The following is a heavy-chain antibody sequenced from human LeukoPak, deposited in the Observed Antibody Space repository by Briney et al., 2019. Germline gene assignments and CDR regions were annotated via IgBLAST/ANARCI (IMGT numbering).Heavy chain of an antibody. CDR3: ARHYSSSWSSGWFDP. CDR1: GGSISTYY. Sequence: SETLSLTCTVSGGSISTYYWSWLRQPPGKGLEWIGYIYNSGSIDYNPSLKSRVTISVDTSRNQFSLKLSSVTAADTAVYYCARHYSSSWSSGWFDPWGQGTLVTVSS. J-gene: IGHJ5*02. V-gene: IGHV4-59*08. D-gene: IGHD6-13*01. CDR2: IYNSGSI.